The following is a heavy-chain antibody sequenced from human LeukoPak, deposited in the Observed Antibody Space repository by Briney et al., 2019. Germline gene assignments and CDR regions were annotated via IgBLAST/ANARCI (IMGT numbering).Heavy chain of an antibody. V-gene: IGHV4-59*01. J-gene: IGHJ4*02. Sequence: SETLSLTCTVSGGSISSYYWSWIRQPPGKGLEWIGYIYYSGSTNYNPSLKSRVTISVDTSKHQFSLKLSSVTAADTAVYYCARVVITSSGYYHIDYWGQGTLVTVSS. D-gene: IGHD3-22*01. CDR3: ARVVITSSGYYHIDY. CDR1: GGSISSYY. CDR2: IYYSGST.